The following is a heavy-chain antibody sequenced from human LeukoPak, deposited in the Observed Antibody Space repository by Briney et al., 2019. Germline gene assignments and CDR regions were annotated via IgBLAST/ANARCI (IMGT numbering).Heavy chain of an antibody. CDR2: IYYSGST. D-gene: IGHD4-23*01. J-gene: IGHJ4*02. CDR1: GGSISSYY. Sequence: PSETLSLTCTVSGGSISSYYWSWIRQPPGKGLEWIGYIYYSGSTNYNPSLKSRVTISLDTSKNQISLKLNSVTAADTAVYYCARHTTVVPPDYFDYWGQGTLVTVSS. CDR3: ARHTTVVPPDYFDY. V-gene: IGHV4-59*08.